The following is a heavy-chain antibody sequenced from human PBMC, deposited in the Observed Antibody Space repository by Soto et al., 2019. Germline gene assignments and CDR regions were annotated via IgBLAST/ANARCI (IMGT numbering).Heavy chain of an antibody. Sequence: QVQLQESGPGLVKPSQTLSLTCTVSGDSINNGDCYWSWLRQLPGKGLEWIGYIYYSVTKYYNPSPKSRVSMSVDTSKNQFSLNLTSVTAADTAVYYCAREKEDDSGDYNAFDIWGQGTVVTVSS. V-gene: IGHV4-31*03. CDR3: AREKEDDSGDYNAFDI. CDR2: IYYSVTK. D-gene: IGHD4-17*01. J-gene: IGHJ3*02. CDR1: GDSINNGDCY.